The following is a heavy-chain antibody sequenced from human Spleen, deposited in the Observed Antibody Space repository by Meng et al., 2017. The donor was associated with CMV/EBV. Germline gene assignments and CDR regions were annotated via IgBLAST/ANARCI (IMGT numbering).Heavy chain of an antibody. Sequence: TVSGGSVNSGSHYWSWIRQPPGKGLEWIGDIYYNGRTNYNPSLRRRVAISVDTSKNQFSLKLSSVTAADTAMYYCARKVNSHFSFDYWGQGTLVTVSS. V-gene: IGHV4-61*01. J-gene: IGHJ4*02. CDR3: ARKVNSHFSFDY. CDR2: IYYNGRT. CDR1: GGSVNSGSHY. D-gene: IGHD4-23*01.